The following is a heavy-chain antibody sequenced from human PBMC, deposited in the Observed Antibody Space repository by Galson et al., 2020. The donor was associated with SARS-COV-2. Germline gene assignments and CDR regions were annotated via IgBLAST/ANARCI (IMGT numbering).Heavy chain of an antibody. CDR1: GFTFRDYG. D-gene: IGHD6-19*01. V-gene: IGHV3-30*13. Sequence: GGSLRLSCAASGFTFRDYGMHWVRQVPGKGLEWVAVIASDGSNPHYVDSVRDRFTISRDNSKNRLSLQMNSLRTDDTAVYYCAKDAGIAVAGTNGAGEYFQHWGQGTLVAGSS. CDR3: AKDAGIAVAGTNGAGEYFQH. J-gene: IGHJ1*01. CDR2: IASDGSNP.